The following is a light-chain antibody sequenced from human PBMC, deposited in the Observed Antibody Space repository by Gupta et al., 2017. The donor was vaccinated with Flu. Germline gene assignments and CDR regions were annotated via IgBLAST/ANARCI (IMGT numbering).Light chain of an antibody. CDR3: NARIGNQWV. CDR1: SLRNNY. J-gene: IGLJ3*02. CDR2: SKD. Sequence: CNGESLRNNYPSWDQQKPGQAPILVRYSKDSRPSGIPDRFSGSSSGDTAALTITATHAEDEADYYCNARIGNQWVFGGGTKLTVL. V-gene: IGLV3-19*01.